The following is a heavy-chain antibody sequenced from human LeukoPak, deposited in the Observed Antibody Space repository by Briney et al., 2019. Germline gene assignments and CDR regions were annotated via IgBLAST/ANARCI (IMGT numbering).Heavy chain of an antibody. CDR1: GGSISIGGYY. D-gene: IGHD3-10*01. Sequence: SETLSLTCTVSGGSISIGGYYWSWIRQHPGKGLEWIGYIHYSGSTYYNPSLKSRVTISVDTSKNQFSLKLSSVTAADTAVYYCAREGYYGSGSFPLYGMDVWGQGTTVTVSS. CDR3: AREGYYGSGSFPLYGMDV. CDR2: IHYSGST. J-gene: IGHJ6*02. V-gene: IGHV4-31*03.